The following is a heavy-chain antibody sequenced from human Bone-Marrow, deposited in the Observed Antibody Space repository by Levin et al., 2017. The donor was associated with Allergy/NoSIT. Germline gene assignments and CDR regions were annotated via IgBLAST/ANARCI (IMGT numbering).Heavy chain of an antibody. Sequence: ASVKVSCKASGYTFTSYDINWVRQATGQGLEWMGWMNPNSGNTGYAQKFQGRVTMTRNTSISTAYMELSSLRSEDTAVYYCARGWGGYNQGDDAFDIWGQGTMVTVSS. CDR1: GYTFTSYD. CDR2: MNPNSGNT. V-gene: IGHV1-8*01. J-gene: IGHJ3*02. CDR3: ARGWGGYNQGDDAFDI. D-gene: IGHD5-24*01.